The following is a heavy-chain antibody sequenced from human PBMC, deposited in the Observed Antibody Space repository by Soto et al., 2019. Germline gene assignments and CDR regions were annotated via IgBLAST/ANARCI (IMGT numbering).Heavy chain of an antibody. CDR1: GGSISSGGYY. D-gene: IGHD3-9*01. CDR2: IYYSGST. J-gene: IGHJ5*02. CDR3: ARWRDYDILTGYYQSNWFDP. V-gene: IGHV4-31*03. Sequence: SETLSLTCTVSGGSISSGGYYWSWIRQHPGKGLEWIGYIYYSGSTYYNQSLKSRVTISVDTSKNQFSMKLSSVTAADTAVYYCARWRDYDILTGYYQSNWFDPWGQGTLVTVSS.